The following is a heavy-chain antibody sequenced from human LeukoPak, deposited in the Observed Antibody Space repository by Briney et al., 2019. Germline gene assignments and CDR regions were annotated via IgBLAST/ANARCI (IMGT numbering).Heavy chain of an antibody. CDR3: AKDYFPTGTTGYFDY. J-gene: IGHJ4*02. D-gene: IGHD1-1*01. V-gene: IGHV3-23*01. CDR2: ISGSGGST. Sequence: GGSLRLSCAASGFAFSSYAMSWVRQAPGKGLEWVSAISGSGGSTYYADSVKGRFTISRDNSKNTLYLQMNSLRAEDTAVYYCAKDYFPTGTTGYFDYWGQGTLVTVSS. CDR1: GFAFSSYA.